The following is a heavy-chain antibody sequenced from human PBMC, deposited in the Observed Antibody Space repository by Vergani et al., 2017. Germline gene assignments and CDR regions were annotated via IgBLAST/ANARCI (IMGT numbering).Heavy chain of an antibody. CDR3: ARGPGKVDTAMVTYNY. J-gene: IGHJ4*02. CDR1: GYSFTSYW. Sequence: EVQLVQSGAEVKKPGESLRISCKGSGYSFTSYWISWVRQMPGKGLEWMGRIDPSDSYTNYSPSFQGHVTISADKSISTAYLQWSSLKASDTAMYYCARGPGKVDTAMVTYNYWGQGTLVTVSS. D-gene: IGHD5-18*01. V-gene: IGHV5-10-1*03. CDR2: IDPSDSYT.